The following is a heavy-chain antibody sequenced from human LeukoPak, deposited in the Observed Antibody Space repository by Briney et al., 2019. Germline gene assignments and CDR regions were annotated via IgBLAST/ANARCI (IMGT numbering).Heavy chain of an antibody. J-gene: IGHJ6*03. Sequence: SETLSLTCTVSGGSISSYYRSWIRQPPGKGLEWIGYIYYSGSTNYNPSLKSRVTISVDTSKNQFSLKLSSVTAADTAVYYCAREVFGVVTPGHYYYMDVWGKGTTVTVSS. D-gene: IGHD3-3*01. CDR1: GGSISSYY. CDR2: IYYSGST. V-gene: IGHV4-59*12. CDR3: AREVFGVVTPGHYYYMDV.